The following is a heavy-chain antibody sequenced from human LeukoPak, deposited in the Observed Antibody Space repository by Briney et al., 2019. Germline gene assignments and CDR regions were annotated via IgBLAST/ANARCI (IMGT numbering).Heavy chain of an antibody. J-gene: IGHJ6*02. CDR2: ISAYNGNT. Sequence: ASVKVSCKASGYTFTSYGISWVRQAPGQGLEWMGWISAYNGNTNYAQKLQGRVTMTTDTSTSTAYMELRSLRSDDTAEYYCASPSPLGYCSSTSCDYYYYYGMDVWGQGTTVTVSS. D-gene: IGHD2-2*01. CDR1: GYTFTSYG. V-gene: IGHV1-18*01. CDR3: ASPSPLGYCSSTSCDYYYYYGMDV.